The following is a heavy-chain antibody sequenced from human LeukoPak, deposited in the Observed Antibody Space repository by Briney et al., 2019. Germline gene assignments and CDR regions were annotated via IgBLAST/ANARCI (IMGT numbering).Heavy chain of an antibody. CDR2: ISAYNGNT. Sequence: ASVKVSCKASGGTFSTYSIIWVRQAPGQGLEWMGWISAYNGNTNYAQKLQGRVTMTTDTSTSTAYMELRSLRSDDTAVYYCARDPLWFGDPPAGWFDPWGQGTLVTVSS. V-gene: IGHV1-18*01. J-gene: IGHJ5*02. D-gene: IGHD3-10*01. CDR3: ARDPLWFGDPPAGWFDP. CDR1: GGTFSTYS.